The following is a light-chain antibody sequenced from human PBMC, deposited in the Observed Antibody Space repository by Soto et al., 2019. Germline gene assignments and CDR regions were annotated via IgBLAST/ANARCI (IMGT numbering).Light chain of an antibody. V-gene: IGLV2-14*01. CDR1: TSDVGGYNY. J-gene: IGLJ3*02. Sequence: QSALTQPASVSGSPGQSIIISCTGTTSDVGGYNYVSWFQQYPGKAPKLKIYEVSNRPSGVSNRFSGSKSGNTASLTISDLQAEDEADYYCTSYTSSSTWVFGGGTKLTVL. CDR3: TSYTSSSTWV. CDR2: EVS.